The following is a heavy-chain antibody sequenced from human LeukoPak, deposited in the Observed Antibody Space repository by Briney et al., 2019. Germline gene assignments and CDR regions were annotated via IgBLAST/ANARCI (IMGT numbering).Heavy chain of an antibody. D-gene: IGHD6-19*01. CDR3: ARDAVAGNFWFDP. V-gene: IGHV4-39*07. CDR1: GGSISSSSYY. CDR2: IYYSGST. Sequence: SETLSLTCTVSGGSISSSSYYWGWIRQPPGKGLEWIGSIYYSGSTYYNPSLKSRVTISVDTSKNQFSLKLSSVTAADTAVYYCARDAVAGNFWFDPWGQGTLVTVSS. J-gene: IGHJ5*02.